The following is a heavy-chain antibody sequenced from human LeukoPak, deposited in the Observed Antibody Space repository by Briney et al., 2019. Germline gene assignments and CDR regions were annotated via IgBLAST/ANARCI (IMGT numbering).Heavy chain of an antibody. D-gene: IGHD2-15*01. Sequence: GGSLRLSCAASGFTFSSYGMHWVRQAPGKGLEWVAFIRYDGSNKYYADSVKGRFIISRDNSKNTLYLQMNSLRAEDTAVYYCAKTDKDGYYYMDVWGKGTTVTVSS. CDR3: AKTDKDGYYYMDV. CDR1: GFTFSSYG. J-gene: IGHJ6*03. CDR2: IRYDGSNK. V-gene: IGHV3-30*02.